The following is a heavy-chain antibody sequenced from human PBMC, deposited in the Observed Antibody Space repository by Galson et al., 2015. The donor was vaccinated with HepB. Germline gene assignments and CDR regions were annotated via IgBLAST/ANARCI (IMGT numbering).Heavy chain of an antibody. CDR1: GGSINYYY. J-gene: IGHJ6*03. CDR2: ISDSGNT. Sequence: LSLTCTVSGGSINYYYWRWIRQPPGRGLEWIGYISDSGNTNYHPSLKRRVTISLDTSKNQFSLRLNSVTAAGTAVYYCARQSREYSSGWYLGSFNYMDVWGKGSTVTVSS. D-gene: IGHD6-19*01. CDR3: ARQSREYSSGWYLGSFNYMDV. V-gene: IGHV4-59*01.